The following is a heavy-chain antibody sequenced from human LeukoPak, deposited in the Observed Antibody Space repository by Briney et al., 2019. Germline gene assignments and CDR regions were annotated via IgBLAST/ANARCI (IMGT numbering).Heavy chain of an antibody. J-gene: IGHJ2*01. Sequence: GGSLRLSCAASGFTFSNYAMSWVRQAPGKGLEWVSALSGSGDNTYYADSVKGRFSISRDNSKNTLYLQMNSLRAEDTALYYCARPASRGVGRYFDLWGRGSLVTVSS. CDR2: LSGSGDNT. V-gene: IGHV3-23*01. CDR3: ARPASRGVGRYFDL. CDR1: GFTFSNYA. D-gene: IGHD3-10*01.